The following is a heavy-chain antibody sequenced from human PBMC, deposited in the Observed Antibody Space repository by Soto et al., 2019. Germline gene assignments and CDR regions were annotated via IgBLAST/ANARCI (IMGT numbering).Heavy chain of an antibody. CDR2: IYYSGST. CDR1: GGSISSYY. J-gene: IGHJ3*02. Sequence: SETLSLTCTVSGGSISSYYWSWIRQPPGKGLEWIGYIYYSGSTNYNPSLKSRVTISVDTSKNQFSLKLSSVTAADTAVYYCARDRRDDYGGNSDAFDIWGQGTMVTVS. CDR3: ARDRRDDYGGNSDAFDI. V-gene: IGHV4-59*01. D-gene: IGHD4-17*01.